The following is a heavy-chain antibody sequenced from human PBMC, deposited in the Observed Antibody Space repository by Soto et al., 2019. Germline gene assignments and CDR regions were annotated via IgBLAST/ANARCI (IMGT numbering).Heavy chain of an antibody. J-gene: IGHJ4*02. CDR2: IYYSGST. D-gene: IGHD2-2*01. Sequence: SETLSLTCTVSGGSISSGGYYWSWIRQHPGKGLEWIGYIYYSGSTYYNPSLKSRVTISVDTSKNQFSLKLSSVTAADTAVYYCAREYGSNRLFDYWGQGTLVTVSS. CDR3: AREYGSNRLFDY. CDR1: GGSISSGGYY. V-gene: IGHV4-31*03.